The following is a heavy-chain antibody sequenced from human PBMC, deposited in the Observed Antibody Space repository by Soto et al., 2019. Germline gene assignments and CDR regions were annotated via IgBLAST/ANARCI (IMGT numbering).Heavy chain of an antibody. Sequence: EVQLLESGGGLVQPGGSLRLSCAASGFTFNRYAMSWVRQAPGKGLEWVSTISGSGGSTYYADSVQGRFSISRDNSKXXXXXXXXXXXXXXXXXXXXXXXXXXXXXXAXRDYYFDYWGQGTLVTVSS. CDR2: ISGSGGST. CDR3: XXXXXXXXXXAXRDYYFDY. V-gene: IGHV3-23*01. J-gene: IGHJ4*02. CDR1: GFTFNRYA.